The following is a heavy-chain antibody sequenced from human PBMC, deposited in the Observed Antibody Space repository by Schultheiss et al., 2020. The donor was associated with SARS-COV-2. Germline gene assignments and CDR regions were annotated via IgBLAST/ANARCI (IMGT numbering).Heavy chain of an antibody. J-gene: IGHJ6*02. CDR2: ISSSGSYI. D-gene: IGHD2-15*01. CDR3: ASWVGNYYYGMDV. V-gene: IGHV3-48*03. Sequence: GGSLRLSCAASGFTFSSYEMNWVRQAPGKGLEWVSYISSSGSYIYYADSVKGRATISRDSSKNTVFLQMNSLTAEDTAVYYCASWVGNYYYGMDVWGQGTTVTVSS. CDR1: GFTFSSYE.